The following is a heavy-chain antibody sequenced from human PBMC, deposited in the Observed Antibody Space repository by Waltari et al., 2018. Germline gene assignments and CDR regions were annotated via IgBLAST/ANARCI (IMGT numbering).Heavy chain of an antibody. J-gene: IGHJ3*02. D-gene: IGHD6-13*01. CDR2: ISGSGGST. CDR3: ARPGKERQLALLDAFDI. CDR1: GFTFSSYA. Sequence: EVQLLESGGGLVQPGGSLRLSCAASGFTFSSYAMSWVRQAPGKGLEWVSAISGSGGSTYYADSVKGRFTISRDNSKNTLYLQMNSLRAEDTAVYYCARPGKERQLALLDAFDIWGQGTMVTVSS. V-gene: IGHV3-23*01.